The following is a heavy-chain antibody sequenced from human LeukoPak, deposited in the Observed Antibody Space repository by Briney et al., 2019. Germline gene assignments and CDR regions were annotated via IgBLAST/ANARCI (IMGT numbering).Heavy chain of an antibody. Sequence: SETLSLTCTVSGGSISSSSYYWGWIRQPPGKGLEWIGSIYYSGSTYYNPSLKSRVTISVDTSKNQFSLKLSSVTAADTAVYYCAREYDFWSGYFDYWGQGTLVTVSS. CDR1: GGSISSSSYY. CDR3: AREYDFWSGYFDY. CDR2: IYYSGST. V-gene: IGHV4-39*07. J-gene: IGHJ4*02. D-gene: IGHD3-3*01.